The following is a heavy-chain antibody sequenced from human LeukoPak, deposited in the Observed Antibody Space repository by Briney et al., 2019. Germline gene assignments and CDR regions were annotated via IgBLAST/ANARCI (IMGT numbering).Heavy chain of an antibody. CDR3: AKKRGYNYGDFDY. D-gene: IGHD5-18*01. CDR1: GFTFSSCA. J-gene: IGHJ4*02. V-gene: IGHV3-23*01. Sequence: PGGSLRLSCAASGFTFSSCAMNWVRQPPGKGLEWVSTISGSGDDTYYADSVKGRFTISRDNSKNTLYVQMNSLRAEDTAVYYCAKKRGYNYGDFDYWGQGTLVTVSS. CDR2: ISGSGDDT.